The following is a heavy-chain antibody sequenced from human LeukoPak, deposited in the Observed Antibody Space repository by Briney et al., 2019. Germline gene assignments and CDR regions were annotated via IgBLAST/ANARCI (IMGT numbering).Heavy chain of an antibody. CDR1: GGSISTYY. CDR2: IYYCGST. J-gene: IGHJ3*02. CDR3: ARSLRSGYLDAFDI. V-gene: IGHV4-59*01. D-gene: IGHD3-22*01. Sequence: SETLSLTCTVSGGSISTYYWSWIRQPPGKGLEWIGYIYYCGSTNYNPSLKSRVTISVDTSKNQFSLKLTSVTAADTAVYYCARSLRSGYLDAFDIWGQGTMVTVSS.